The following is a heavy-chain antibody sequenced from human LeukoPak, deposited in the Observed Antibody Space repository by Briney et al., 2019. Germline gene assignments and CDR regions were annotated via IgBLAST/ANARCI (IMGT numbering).Heavy chain of an antibody. J-gene: IGHJ5*02. D-gene: IGHD2-2*01. CDR2: IYHSGST. CDR3: ARYQLHFDP. V-gene: IGHV4-34*01. CDR1: GGSFSGYY. Sequence: SETLSLACAVYGGSFSGYYWSWIRQPPGKGLEWIGEIYHSGSTNYNPSLKSRVTISVDKSKNQFSLKLSSVTAADTAVYYCARYQLHFDPWGQGTLVTVSS.